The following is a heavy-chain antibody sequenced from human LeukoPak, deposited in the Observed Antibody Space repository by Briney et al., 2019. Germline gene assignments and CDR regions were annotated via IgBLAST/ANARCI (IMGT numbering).Heavy chain of an antibody. Sequence: SETLSLTCAVYGGSFSGYYWSWIRQPSGKGLEWIGEINHSGSTNCNPSLKSRVTISVDTSKNQFSLKLSSVTAADTAVYYCARDGVAAAVKLDYWGQGTLVTVSS. V-gene: IGHV4-34*01. CDR3: ARDGVAAAVKLDY. CDR2: INHSGST. J-gene: IGHJ4*02. D-gene: IGHD6-13*01. CDR1: GGSFSGYY.